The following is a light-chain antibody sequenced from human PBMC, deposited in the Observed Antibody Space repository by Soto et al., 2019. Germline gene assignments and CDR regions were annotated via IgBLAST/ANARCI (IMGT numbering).Light chain of an antibody. CDR1: SGHSTYA. J-gene: IGLJ3*02. Sequence: QLVLTQSPSASASLGASVKLTCTLSSGHSTYAIAWHQQQPEKGPRCLMKLNSDGSHSKGDGIPDRFSGSRSGAERYLTISSLHSEDEADYYCQTWGTGLGVFGGGTKVTVL. CDR3: QTWGTGLGV. V-gene: IGLV4-69*01. CDR2: LNSDGSH.